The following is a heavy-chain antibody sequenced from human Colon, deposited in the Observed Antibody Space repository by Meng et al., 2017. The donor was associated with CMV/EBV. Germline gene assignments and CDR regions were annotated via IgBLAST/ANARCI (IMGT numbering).Heavy chain of an antibody. Sequence: GSLKISCAVSGINFNIYAMTWVRQAPGKGLEWVSSISSESESTNYADSVKGRFTISRDNSKNTLYLQMNSLRAEDTAVYYCAKVNMGAITYDYGLDVWGQGTTVTVSS. J-gene: IGHJ6*02. CDR3: AKVNMGAITYDYGLDV. D-gene: IGHD1-26*01. CDR1: GINFNIYA. CDR2: ISSESEST. V-gene: IGHV3-23*01.